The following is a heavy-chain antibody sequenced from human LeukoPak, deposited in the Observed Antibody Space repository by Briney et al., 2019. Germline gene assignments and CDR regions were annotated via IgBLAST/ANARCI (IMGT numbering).Heavy chain of an antibody. J-gene: IGHJ6*03. CDR1: GGTFSSYA. Sequence: ASVKVSCKAPGGTFSSYAISWVRQAPGQGLEWMGGIIPIFGTANYAQKFQGRVTITTDESTSTAYMELSSLRSEDTAVYYCARVNHYDYYMDVWGKGTTVTVSS. D-gene: IGHD1-14*01. CDR2: IIPIFGTA. CDR3: ARVNHYDYYMDV. V-gene: IGHV1-69*05.